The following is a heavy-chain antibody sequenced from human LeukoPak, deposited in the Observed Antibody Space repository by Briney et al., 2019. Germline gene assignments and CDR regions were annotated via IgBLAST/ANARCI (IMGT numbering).Heavy chain of an antibody. CDR2: IRTDGSQK. CDR3: GREWEGSGWPIDY. V-gene: IGHV3-7*05. D-gene: IGHD6-19*01. Sequence: GGSLRLSRAASGLTFRRYWMSWVRQAPGKGLEWVANIRTDGSQKYYVDSLKGRFIISRDNAQNSLYLQLNSLTAADTAVYYCGREWEGSGWPIDYCGQGTLVTVSS. CDR1: GLTFRRYW. J-gene: IGHJ4*02.